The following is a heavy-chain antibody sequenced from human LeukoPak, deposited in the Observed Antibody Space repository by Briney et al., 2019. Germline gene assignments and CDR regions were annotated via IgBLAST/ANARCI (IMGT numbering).Heavy chain of an antibody. D-gene: IGHD6-19*01. CDR3: ARRSSGWYGDY. J-gene: IGHJ4*02. CDR2: ISYDGGNK. V-gene: IGHV3-30-3*01. CDR1: GFTLSSYA. Sequence: GESLRLSCAASGFTLSSYAMHWVRQAPGKGLEWVAVISYDGGNKYYADPVKGRFSISRDNSKSTLYLQMNSLRPEDTAVYYCARRSSGWYGDYWGQGTLVTVSS.